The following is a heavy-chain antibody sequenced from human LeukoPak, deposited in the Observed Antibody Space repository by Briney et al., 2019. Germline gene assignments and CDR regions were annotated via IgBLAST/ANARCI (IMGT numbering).Heavy chain of an antibody. Sequence: SETLSLTCAVYGGSFSGYYWSWIRQPPGKGLEWIGEINHSGSTNYNPSLKSRVTISVDTSKNQFSLKLSSVTAADTAVYYCARQKTVRGVIIRYYYMDVWGKGTTVTISS. J-gene: IGHJ6*03. CDR2: INHSGST. CDR3: ARQKTVRGVIIRYYYMDV. V-gene: IGHV4-34*01. CDR1: GGSFSGYY. D-gene: IGHD3-10*01.